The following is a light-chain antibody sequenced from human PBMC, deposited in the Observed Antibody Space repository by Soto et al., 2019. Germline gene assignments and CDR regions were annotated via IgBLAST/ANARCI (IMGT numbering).Light chain of an antibody. CDR2: GAS. J-gene: IGKJ1*01. V-gene: IGKV3-20*01. CDR3: QQYSSTFWT. Sequence: EIVLTQSPGTLSLSPGERTTLSCRASQSISSSYLAWYQQKPGQAPRLLVYGASSRATGIPDRFSGSVSGTDFTLTISRLAPEDFALYYCQQYSSTFWTLGQGTKVEIK. CDR1: QSISSSY.